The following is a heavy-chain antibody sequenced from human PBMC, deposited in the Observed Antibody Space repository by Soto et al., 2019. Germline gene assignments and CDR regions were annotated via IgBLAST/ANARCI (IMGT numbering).Heavy chain of an antibody. J-gene: IGHJ5*01. CDR1: GFTFSRYG. D-gene: IGHD2-2*01. Sequence: PGVSLRLSCAASGFTFSRYGMNWLRQAPGKGLEWVASISSSTSYVYYADSVKGRFSTSRDNAKNILYLEMYALRTEDTAVYYCARDPSEGRVGNWFESWGQGPRVTV. V-gene: IGHV3-21*06. CDR3: ARDPSEGRVGNWFES. CDR2: ISSSTSYV.